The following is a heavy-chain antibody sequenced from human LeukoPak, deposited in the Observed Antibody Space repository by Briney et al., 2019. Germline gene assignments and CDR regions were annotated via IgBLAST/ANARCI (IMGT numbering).Heavy chain of an antibody. Sequence: PSETLSLTCAVYGGSFSGYYWSWIRQPPGKGLEWIGEINHSGSTNYNPSLKSRVTTSVDTSKNQFSLKLSSVTAADTAVYYCARVAATVTTSPFDYWGQGTLVTVSS. D-gene: IGHD4-17*01. CDR2: INHSGST. J-gene: IGHJ4*02. CDR1: GGSFSGYY. V-gene: IGHV4-34*01. CDR3: ARVAATVTTSPFDY.